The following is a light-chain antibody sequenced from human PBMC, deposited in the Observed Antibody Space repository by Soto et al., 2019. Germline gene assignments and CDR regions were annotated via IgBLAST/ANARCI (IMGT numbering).Light chain of an antibody. V-gene: IGKV1-39*01. Sequence: DIQMTQSPSSLSASVGDRVTITCRASQSISSYLHWYQQKPGKAPKLLIYAASSLQSGVPSRFSGSGSGTDFTLTSSSLQPEDFATYYCQQSYNTPWTFGQGTKVEIK. CDR2: AAS. CDR3: QQSYNTPWT. CDR1: QSISSY. J-gene: IGKJ1*01.